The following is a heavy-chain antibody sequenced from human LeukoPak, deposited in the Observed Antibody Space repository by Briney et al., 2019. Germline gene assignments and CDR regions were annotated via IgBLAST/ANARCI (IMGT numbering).Heavy chain of an antibody. D-gene: IGHD2-8*01. Sequence: ASVKVSCKAPGYTFIDSYIHWFRQAPGQGLEWMGWINPNSGGTKYAQKFQARVTMTRATSITTAYLDLSRLTSDDTAVYYCAREAPMTTNYAADVWGQGTMVTVSS. J-gene: IGHJ3*01. CDR1: GYTFIDSY. V-gene: IGHV1-2*02. CDR3: AREAPMTTNYAADV. CDR2: INPNSGGT.